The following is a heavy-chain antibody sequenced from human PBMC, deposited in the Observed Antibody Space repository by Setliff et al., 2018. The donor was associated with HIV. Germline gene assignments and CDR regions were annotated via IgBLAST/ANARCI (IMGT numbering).Heavy chain of an antibody. V-gene: IGHV1-46*01. CDR1: GYTFTVNH. Sequence: ASVKVSCKTSGYTFTVNHLHWVRQAPGQGVEWVGTLNPNGGSTTYAQKFQGRVTMTRDTSTSTVYMELRSLRSEDTAVYYCARVQTVIPPSFDHWGQGTLVTVSS. D-gene: IGHD3-16*02. CDR2: LNPNGGST. CDR3: ARVQTVIPPSFDH. J-gene: IGHJ4*02.